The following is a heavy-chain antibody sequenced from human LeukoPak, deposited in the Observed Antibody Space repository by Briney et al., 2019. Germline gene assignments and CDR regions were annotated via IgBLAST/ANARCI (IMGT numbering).Heavy chain of an antibody. CDR2: TYYRSKWYN. D-gene: IGHD3-10*01. J-gene: IGHJ5*02. V-gene: IGHV6-1*01. Sequence: SRTLSLTCAISGDSVSSNSAAWNWIRQSPSRGLEWLGRTYYRSKWYNDYAVSVKSRITINPDTSKNQFSLQLNSVTPEDTAVYYCARSMPGSGRYYPANWFDPWGQGTLVTVSS. CDR1: GDSVSSNSAA. CDR3: ARSMPGSGRYYPANWFDP.